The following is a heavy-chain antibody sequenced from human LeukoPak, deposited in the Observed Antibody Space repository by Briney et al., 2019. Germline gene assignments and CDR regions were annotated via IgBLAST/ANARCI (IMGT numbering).Heavy chain of an antibody. CDR2: ISSSSSTI. D-gene: IGHD1-1*01. Sequence: GGSLRLSCAASGFIFSSYIMNWVRQAPGKGLEWVSYISSSSSTIYYADSVKGRFTISRDNAKNSLYLQMNSLRDEDTAVCYCAREVRSYNWYWDYWGQGALVTVSS. V-gene: IGHV3-48*02. J-gene: IGHJ4*02. CDR1: GFIFSSYI. CDR3: AREVRSYNWYWDY.